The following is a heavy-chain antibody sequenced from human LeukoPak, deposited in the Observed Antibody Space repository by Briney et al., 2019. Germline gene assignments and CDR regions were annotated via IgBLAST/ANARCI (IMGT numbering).Heavy chain of an antibody. CDR3: ARGDILTGPLVFDY. Sequence: PSETLSLTCTVSGGSLSSYYWSWIRQPAGKGLEWIGRIYTSGSTNYNPSLKSRVTMSVDTSKNQFSLKLSSVTAADTAVYYCARGDILTGPLVFDYWGQGTLVTVSS. CDR2: IYTSGST. CDR1: GGSLSSYY. D-gene: IGHD3-9*01. J-gene: IGHJ4*02. V-gene: IGHV4-4*07.